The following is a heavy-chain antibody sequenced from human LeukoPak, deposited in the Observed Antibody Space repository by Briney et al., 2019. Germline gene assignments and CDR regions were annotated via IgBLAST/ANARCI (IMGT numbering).Heavy chain of an antibody. V-gene: IGHV4-61*01. CDR3: ARAIRMVRGVIPFYYGMDV. J-gene: IGHJ6*04. D-gene: IGHD3-10*01. CDR1: GGSVSSGSYY. Sequence: SETLSLTCTVSGGSVSSGSYYWTWIRQPPGKGLECIGCIYHSGGTNYNPSLKSRVIISVDTSKNQFSLKLSSVTAADTAVYYCARAIRMVRGVIPFYYGMDVWGKRTTVTVSS. CDR2: IYHSGGT.